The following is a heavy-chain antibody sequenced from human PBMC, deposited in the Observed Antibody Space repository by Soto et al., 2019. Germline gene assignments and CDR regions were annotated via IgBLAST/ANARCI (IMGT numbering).Heavy chain of an antibody. CDR1: GFTFSSYG. V-gene: IGHV3-30*18. CDR3: AKIPLGGGSGSYYLDDY. J-gene: IGHJ4*02. D-gene: IGHD3-10*01. CDR2: ISYDGSNK. Sequence: QVQLVESGGGVVQPGRSLRLSCAASGFTFSSYGMHWVRQAPGKGLEWVAVISYDGSNKYYADSVKGRFTISRDNSKNTLYLQVNSLRAEDTAVYYCAKIPLGGGSGSYYLDDYWGQGTLVTVSS.